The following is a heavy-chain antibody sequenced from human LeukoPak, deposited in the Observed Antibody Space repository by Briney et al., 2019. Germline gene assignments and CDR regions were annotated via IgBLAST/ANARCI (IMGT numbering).Heavy chain of an antibody. CDR3: AKGQLWSGVAYFDY. CDR2: INSGSSSI. CDR1: GFTFSSYS. V-gene: IGHV3-48*01. Sequence: PGVSLRLFCAASGFTFSSYSMNWVRQAQGKGLEWASYINSGSSSIYYADSLKGRFTISRDNSKNTLYLHMNSLRAEDTAVYYCAKGQLWSGVAYFDYWGQGTLATVSS. J-gene: IGHJ4*02. D-gene: IGHD3-10*01.